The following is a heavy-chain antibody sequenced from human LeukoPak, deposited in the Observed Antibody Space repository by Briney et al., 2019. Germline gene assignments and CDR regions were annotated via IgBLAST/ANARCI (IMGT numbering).Heavy chain of an antibody. CDR2: IIPILGIA. Sequence: SVKVSCKASGGTFSSYAISWVRQAPGQGLEWMGRIIPILGIANYAQKFQGRVTITADKSTSTAYMELSSLRSEDTAVYYCARGGNSSSWYLPAYYFDYWGQGTLVTVSS. CDR1: GGTFSSYA. CDR3: ARGGNSSSWYLPAYYFDY. J-gene: IGHJ4*02. V-gene: IGHV1-69*04. D-gene: IGHD6-13*01.